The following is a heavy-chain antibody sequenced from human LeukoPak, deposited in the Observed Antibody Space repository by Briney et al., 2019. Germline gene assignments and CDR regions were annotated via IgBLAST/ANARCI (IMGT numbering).Heavy chain of an antibody. CDR1: GGAFSSSA. CDR2: INTNTGNP. V-gene: IGHV7-4-1*02. D-gene: IGHD6-13*01. J-gene: IGHJ5*02. Sequence: GASVKVSCKASGGAFSSSAVSWVRQAPGQGLEWMGWINTNTGNPTYAQGFTGRFVFSLDTSVSTAYLQISSLKAEDTAVYYCARVAIAAAGTNWFDPWGQGALVTVSS. CDR3: ARVAIAAAGTNWFDP.